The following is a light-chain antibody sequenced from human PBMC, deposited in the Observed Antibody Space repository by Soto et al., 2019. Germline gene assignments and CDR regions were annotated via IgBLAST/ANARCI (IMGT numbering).Light chain of an antibody. V-gene: IGLV2-14*01. Sequence: QSVLTPPASVSGSPGQSITISCPGTSSDIGTYKYVSWFQHHPGKAPKLIIFEVSNRPSGVSNRFSGSKSGNTASLTISGLRAEDEADYYCNSYTSNNTYVFGTGNKGTVL. CDR3: NSYTSNNTYV. CDR1: SSDIGTYKY. J-gene: IGLJ1*01. CDR2: EVS.